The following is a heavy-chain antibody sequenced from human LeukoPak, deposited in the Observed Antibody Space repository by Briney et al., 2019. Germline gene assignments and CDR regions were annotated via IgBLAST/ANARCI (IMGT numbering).Heavy chain of an antibody. V-gene: IGHV4-30-2*01. CDR1: GGSISSGGYS. CDR2: IYHSGST. J-gene: IGHJ6*02. D-gene: IGHD5-24*01. CDR3: ARDPHDGSYGMDV. Sequence: PSETLSLTCAVSGGSISSGGYSWSWIRQPPGKGLEWIGYIYHSGSTYYNPSLKSRVTISVDRSKNQFSLKLSSVTAVDTAVYYCARDPHDGSYGMDVWGQGTTVTVSS.